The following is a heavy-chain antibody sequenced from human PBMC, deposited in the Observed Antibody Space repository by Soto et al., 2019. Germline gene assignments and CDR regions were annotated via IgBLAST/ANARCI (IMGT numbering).Heavy chain of an antibody. Sequence: QVQLQESGPGLVKPSQTLSLTCTVSGGSISSGGYYWSWIRRHPGKGLEWIGYIYYSGSTYYNPSLKSRVTISVDTSKNQFSLKLSSVTAADTAVYYCARVPITMIVVANILGAFDIWGQGTMVTVSS. CDR2: IYYSGST. CDR1: GGSISSGGYY. D-gene: IGHD3-22*01. V-gene: IGHV4-31*03. CDR3: ARVPITMIVVANILGAFDI. J-gene: IGHJ3*02.